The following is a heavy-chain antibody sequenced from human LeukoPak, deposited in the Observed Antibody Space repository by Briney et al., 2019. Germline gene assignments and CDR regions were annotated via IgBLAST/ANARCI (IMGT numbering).Heavy chain of an antibody. CDR2: IHYSGSS. Sequence: SETLSLTCTVSGGSTSSYYWSWIRQPPGKGLEWIGYIHYSGSSNYNPSLKSRVTISVDTSKNQFSLRLSSVTAADTAVYYCARAGAPYGSGNYYNSDVWGQGTTVTVSS. J-gene: IGHJ6*02. V-gene: IGHV4-59*01. CDR1: GGSTSSYY. CDR3: ARAGAPYGSGNYYNSDV. D-gene: IGHD3-10*01.